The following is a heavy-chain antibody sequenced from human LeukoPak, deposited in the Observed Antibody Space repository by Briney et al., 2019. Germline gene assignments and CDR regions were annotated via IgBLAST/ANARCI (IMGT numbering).Heavy chain of an antibody. CDR3: AKVASADAQARLNY. V-gene: IGHV3-23*01. CDR2: ISGSGGGT. Sequence: GGSLRLSCAASGFTFRNYAMSWVRQAPGKGLEWVSAISGSGGGTYYADSVKDRFTISRDYSNNTLYLQMNSLRADDTAVYYCAKVASADAQARLNYWGQGTLVTVSS. J-gene: IGHJ4*02. CDR1: GFTFRNYA. D-gene: IGHD6-19*01.